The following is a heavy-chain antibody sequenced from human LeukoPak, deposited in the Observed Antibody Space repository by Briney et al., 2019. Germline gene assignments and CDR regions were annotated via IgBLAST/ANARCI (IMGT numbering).Heavy chain of an antibody. CDR2: ISYDGSNK. CDR3: AKDPTDDYVPQYYFDY. D-gene: IGHD3-16*01. V-gene: IGHV3-30*18. J-gene: IGHJ4*02. Sequence: PGGSLRLSCAASGFTFSSYGMHWVRQAPGKGLEWVAVISYDGSNKYYADSVKGRFTISRDNSKNTLYLQMNSLRAEDTAVYYCAKDPTDDYVPQYYFDYWGQGTLVTVSS. CDR1: GFTFSSYG.